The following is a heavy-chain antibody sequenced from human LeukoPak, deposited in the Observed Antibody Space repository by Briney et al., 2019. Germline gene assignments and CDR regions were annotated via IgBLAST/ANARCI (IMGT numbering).Heavy chain of an antibody. CDR2: ISSSGSYI. D-gene: IGHD3-10*01. CDR1: GFTFKSTF. Sequence: GGSLRLSCAVSGFTFKSTFMNWVRQAPGKGLEWVSSISSSGSYIHYADSVKGRFTVSRDNDNDTLYLHMTGLSAEDSATYYCTRDFGARDDWGQGTLVTVSS. J-gene: IGHJ4*02. CDR3: TRDFGARDD. V-gene: IGHV3-21*01.